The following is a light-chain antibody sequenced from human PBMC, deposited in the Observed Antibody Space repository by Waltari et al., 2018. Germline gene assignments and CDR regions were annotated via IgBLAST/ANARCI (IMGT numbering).Light chain of an antibody. Sequence: IQLTQSPSSLSASVGDRVTITCRASQDIAGYLAWYQQKPGKAPNLLIYVSSTLQSGVPSRFSCSGSGTVFTLTISSLQPEDFATYYCQQLHTYPLTFGGGTTVDI. CDR1: QDIAGY. V-gene: IGKV1-9*01. J-gene: IGKJ4*01. CDR3: QQLHTYPLT. CDR2: VSS.